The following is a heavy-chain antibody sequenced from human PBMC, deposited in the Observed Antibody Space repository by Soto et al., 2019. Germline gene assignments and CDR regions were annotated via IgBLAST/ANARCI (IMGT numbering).Heavy chain of an antibody. CDR1: GFSLSNGRMG. Sequence: QVTLKESGPVLVKPTETLTLTCTISGFSLSNGRMGVSWIRQPPGRALEWLAHFFSDAERSYSTSMQSRLTTSQDTSGTQVVLTMTNMDPQDTGTYSGARMNADSDSHDYAMDVWGPGTHVTVAS. D-gene: IGHD1-1*01. CDR3: ARMNADSDSHDYAMDV. V-gene: IGHV2-26*03. CDR2: FFSDAER. J-gene: IGHJ6*02.